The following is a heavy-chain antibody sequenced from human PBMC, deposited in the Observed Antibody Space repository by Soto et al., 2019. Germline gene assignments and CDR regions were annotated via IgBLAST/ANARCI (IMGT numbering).Heavy chain of an antibody. CDR2: INHSGST. CDR3: ARGRKLKRFLEWFDY. J-gene: IGHJ5*01. V-gene: IGHV4-34*01. D-gene: IGHD3-3*01. CDR1: GGSFSGYY. Sequence: PSETLSLTCAVYGGSFSGYYWSWIRRPPGKGLEWIGEINHSGSTNYNPSLKSRVTISVDTSKNQFSLKLSSVTAADTAVYYCARGRKLKRFLEWFDYWGQGTLVTVSS.